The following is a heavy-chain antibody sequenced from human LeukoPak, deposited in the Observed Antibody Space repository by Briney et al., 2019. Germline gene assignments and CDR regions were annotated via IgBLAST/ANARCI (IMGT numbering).Heavy chain of an antibody. CDR2: IYYSGST. J-gene: IGHJ4*02. CDR3: ARADYDYVWGSYRYYYFDY. Sequence: SETLSLTCTVSGGSISSGDYYWSWIRQPPGKGLEWIGSIYYSGSTYYNPSLKSRVTVSVGTSKNQFSLKLSSVTAADTAVYYCARADYDYVWGSYRYYYFDYWGQGTLVTVSS. D-gene: IGHD3-16*02. CDR1: GGSISSGDYY. V-gene: IGHV4-30-4*01.